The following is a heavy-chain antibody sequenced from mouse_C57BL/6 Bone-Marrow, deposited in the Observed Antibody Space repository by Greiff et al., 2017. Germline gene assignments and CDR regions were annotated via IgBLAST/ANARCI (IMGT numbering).Heavy chain of an antibody. J-gene: IGHJ2*01. CDR1: GYTFTSYW. CDR2: IYPGSGST. CDR3: ARGIYSPYYFDY. Sequence: QVQLQQPGAELVKPGASVKMSCKASGYTFTSYWITWVKQRPGQGLEWIGDIYPGSGSTNYNEKFKSKATLTVDTSSSTAYMQLSSLTSEDSAVYYCARGIYSPYYFDYWGQGTTLTVSS. D-gene: IGHD1-1*01. V-gene: IGHV1-55*01.